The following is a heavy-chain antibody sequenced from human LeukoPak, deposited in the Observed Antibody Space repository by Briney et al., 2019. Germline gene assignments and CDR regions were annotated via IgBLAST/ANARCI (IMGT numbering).Heavy chain of an antibody. J-gene: IGHJ5*02. CDR3: ARGYCSGGNCYPNWFDP. CDR2: IYYSGST. V-gene: IGHV4-31*03. CDR1: GGSVSSGGYS. D-gene: IGHD2-15*01. Sequence: SQTLSLTCTVSGGSVSSGGYSWSWIRQHPGKGLEWIGYIYYSGSTYYNPSLRSRVTISVDTSKSQFSLKLSSVTTADTAVYYCARGYCSGGNCYPNWFDPWGQGTLVTVSS.